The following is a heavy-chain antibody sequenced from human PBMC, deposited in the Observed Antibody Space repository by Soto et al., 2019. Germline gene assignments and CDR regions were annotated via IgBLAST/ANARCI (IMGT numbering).Heavy chain of an antibody. J-gene: IGHJ4*02. V-gene: IGHV3-49*04. Sequence: GGSLRLSCAASGFTFSSYAMSWVRQAPGKGLEWVGFIRSKAYGGTTEYAASVKGRFTISRDDSKSIAYLQMNSLKTEDTAVYYCTRETYSSGMGYWGQGTLVTVSS. D-gene: IGHD6-19*01. CDR2: IRSKAYGGTT. CDR3: TRETYSSGMGY. CDR1: GFTFSSYA.